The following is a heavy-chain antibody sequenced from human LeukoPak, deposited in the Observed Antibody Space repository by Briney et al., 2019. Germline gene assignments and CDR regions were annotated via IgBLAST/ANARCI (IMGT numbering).Heavy chain of an antibody. J-gene: IGHJ4*02. Sequence: LAGGSLRLSCTASGFTFGDYAMSWVRQAPGKGLEWVGFIGSKAYGGTTEYAASVKGRFTISRDDSKSIAYLQMNSLKTEDTAVYYCTRGRYCSSTSCYTFDYWGQGTLVTVSS. CDR1: GFTFGDYA. D-gene: IGHD2-2*02. CDR2: IGSKAYGGTT. CDR3: TRGRYCSSTSCYTFDY. V-gene: IGHV3-49*04.